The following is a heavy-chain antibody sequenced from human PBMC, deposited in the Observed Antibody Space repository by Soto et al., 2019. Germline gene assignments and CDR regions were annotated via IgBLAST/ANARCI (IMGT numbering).Heavy chain of an antibody. CDR2: TSYDGSNG. CDR1: GFTFSSSG. V-gene: IGHV3-30*18. Sequence: QVQLVESGGGVVQPGRSLRLSCVASGFTFSSSGMHWVRQAPGKWLEWVAVTSYDGSNGYYADSVRGRFTISRDNSKNTLYLQMNSLRAEDTAVYYCAKSPPAVAGYFDYWGQGTLVTVSS. J-gene: IGHJ4*02. CDR3: AKSPPAVAGYFDY. D-gene: IGHD6-19*01.